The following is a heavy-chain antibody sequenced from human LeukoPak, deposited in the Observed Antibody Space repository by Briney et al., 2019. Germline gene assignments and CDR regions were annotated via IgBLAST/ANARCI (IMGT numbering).Heavy chain of an antibody. CDR2: ISSSSSYI. Sequence: GGSLRLSCAASGFTFSSYSMNWVRQAPGKGLEWVSSISSSSSYIYYADSVKGRFTISRDNAKNSLYLQMNSLRAEDTALYYCAKDMKYSSGWFGYWGQGTLVTVSS. J-gene: IGHJ4*02. CDR3: AKDMKYSSGWFGY. CDR1: GFTFSSYS. V-gene: IGHV3-21*04. D-gene: IGHD6-19*01.